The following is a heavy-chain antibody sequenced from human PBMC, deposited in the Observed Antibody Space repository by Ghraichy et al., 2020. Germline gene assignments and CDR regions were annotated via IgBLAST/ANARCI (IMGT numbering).Heavy chain of an antibody. V-gene: IGHV3-23*01. CDR3: AAQLVAGWFDPYFDY. CDR2: IRGSGRTT. CDR1: GFTFSTYA. J-gene: IGHJ4*01. Sequence: SLNISCAASGFTFSTYALTWVRQAPGKGLQWVSTIRGSGRTTYYADPVKGRFTISRDNSKNTLYLQMNSLRAEDTAVYYCAAQLVAGWFDPYFDYWGHGTLVTVSS. D-gene: IGHD6-19*01.